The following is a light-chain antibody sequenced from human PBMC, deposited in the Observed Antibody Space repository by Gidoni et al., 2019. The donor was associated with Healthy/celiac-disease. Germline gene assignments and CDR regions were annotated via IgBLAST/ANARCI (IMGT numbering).Light chain of an antibody. CDR2: AAS. Sequence: DIQMTQSPSSLSASVGDRVTITCRASQSISSYLNWYQQKPGKAPQLLIYAASSLQSGVPSRFSGSGSGTDFTLTISSLQPEAFATYYCQQSYSTPFTFGPGTKVDIQ. V-gene: IGKV1-39*01. CDR1: QSISSY. CDR3: QQSYSTPFT. J-gene: IGKJ3*01.